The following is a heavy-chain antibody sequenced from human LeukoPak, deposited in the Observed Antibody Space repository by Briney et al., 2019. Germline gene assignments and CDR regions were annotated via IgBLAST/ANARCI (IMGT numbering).Heavy chain of an antibody. CDR2: VSASGFTT. CDR1: GFMFSNYV. Sequence: GGSLRLSCAAAGFMFSNYVMYWVRQAPGKGLEWVSVVSASGFTTDYADSVKGRFTISGDNSKNTLYLQMNSLRAEDTAVYYCAKGGRGTYYADSWGQGTLVTVSS. V-gene: IGHV3-23*01. J-gene: IGHJ4*02. CDR3: AKGGRGTYYADS. D-gene: IGHD3-16*01.